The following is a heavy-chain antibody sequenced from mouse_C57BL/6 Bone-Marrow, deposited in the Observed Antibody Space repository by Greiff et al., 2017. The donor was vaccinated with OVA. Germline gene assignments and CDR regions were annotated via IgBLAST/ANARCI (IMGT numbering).Heavy chain of an antibody. V-gene: IGHV7-3*01. CDR3: ARYINEVVPWYFDV. D-gene: IGHD1-1*01. J-gene: IGHJ1*03. CDR2: IRNKANGYTT. Sequence: EVQVVESGGGLVQPGGSLSLSCAASGFTFTDYYMSWVRQPPGKALEWLGFIRNKANGYTTEYSASVKGRFTISRDNSQSILYLQMNALRAEDSATYYCARYINEVVPWYFDVWGTGTTVTVSS. CDR1: GFTFTDYY.